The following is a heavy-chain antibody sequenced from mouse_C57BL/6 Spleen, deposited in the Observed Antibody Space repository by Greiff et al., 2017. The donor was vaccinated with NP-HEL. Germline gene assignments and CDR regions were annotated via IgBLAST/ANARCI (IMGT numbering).Heavy chain of an antibody. D-gene: IGHD2-4*01. CDR1: GFSFNTYA. CDR2: IRSKSNNYAT. Sequence: EVKLLESGGGLVQPKGSLKLSCAASGFSFNTYAMNWVRQAPGKGLEWVARIRSKSNNYATYYADSVKDRFTISRDDSESMLYLQMNNLKTEDTAMYYCVRHPIYYDYEYWYFDVWGTGTTVTVSS. J-gene: IGHJ1*03. V-gene: IGHV10-1*01. CDR3: VRHPIYYDYEYWYFDV.